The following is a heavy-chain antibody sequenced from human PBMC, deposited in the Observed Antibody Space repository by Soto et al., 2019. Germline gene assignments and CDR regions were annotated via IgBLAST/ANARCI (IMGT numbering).Heavy chain of an antibody. CDR2: MYNTGST. CDR3: ARDLWGYCGTDCYPLDV. CDR1: GGSISGYY. J-gene: IGHJ6*02. Sequence: SDTLSLTCTVSGGSISGYYWSWIRQASGKGLEWIGYMYNTGSTVYNPSFKSRVTISVDTSKNQFSLKLNSVTAADTAVYYCARDLWGYCGTDCYPLDVWGQGTKVTVS. D-gene: IGHD2-21*02. V-gene: IGHV4-59*01.